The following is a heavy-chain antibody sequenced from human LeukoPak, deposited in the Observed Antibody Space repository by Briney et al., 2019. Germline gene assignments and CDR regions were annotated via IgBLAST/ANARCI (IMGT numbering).Heavy chain of an antibody. D-gene: IGHD3-10*01. CDR1: GFTFRNYA. V-gene: IGHV3-23*01. Sequence: PGGSLRLSCAVSGFTFRNYAMSWVRQAPGKGLEWLSDISGSGGSTYYADSVKGRFTISRDNSKNTLYLQMDSLTAGDTAVYYCAKRLYYGSGSLGKNNWFDPWGQGTLVTVSS. CDR3: AKRLYYGSGSLGKNNWFDP. J-gene: IGHJ5*02. CDR2: ISGSGGST.